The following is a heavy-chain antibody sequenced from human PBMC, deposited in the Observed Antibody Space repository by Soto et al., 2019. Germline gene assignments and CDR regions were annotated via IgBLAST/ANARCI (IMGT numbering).Heavy chain of an antibody. CDR3: AKPTTGISGGGRGLERFPYGMDV. CDR1: GFTFSSYA. Sequence: GGSLRLSCAASGFTFSSYAMSWVRQAPGKGLEWVSAISGSGGSTYYADSVKGRFTISRDNSKNTLYLQMNSLRAEDTAVYYCAKPTTGISGGGRGLERFPYGMDVWGQGTTVTVSS. CDR2: ISGSGGST. D-gene: IGHD1-1*01. V-gene: IGHV3-23*01. J-gene: IGHJ6*02.